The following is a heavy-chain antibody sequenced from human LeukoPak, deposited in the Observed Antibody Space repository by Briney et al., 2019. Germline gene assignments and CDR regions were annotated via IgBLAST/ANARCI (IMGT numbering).Heavy chain of an antibody. V-gene: IGHV4-34*01. CDR2: IDHSGRT. Sequence: SETLSLTCAVSGGSFSRPFWSWIRQTPGKGLEWIGEIDHSGRTDYNPSLEGRVTMSVDTSKNQFSLRLTSVTAADTAVYFCARAERRINLARGVFGSHFDSWGQGTLVTVSS. CDR1: GGSFSRPF. J-gene: IGHJ5*01. CDR3: ARAERRINLARGVFGSHFDS. D-gene: IGHD3-10*01.